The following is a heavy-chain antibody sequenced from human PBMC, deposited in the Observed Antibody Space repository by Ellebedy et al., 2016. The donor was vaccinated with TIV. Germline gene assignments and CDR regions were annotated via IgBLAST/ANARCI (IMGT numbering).Heavy chain of an antibody. V-gene: IGHV2-70*11. Sequence: SGPTLVKPTQTLTLTCAFSGFSFSTSGMCVSWIRQPPGKALEWLARIDWDDDKYYSTSLKTRLTISKDTSKNQVVLTMTNMDPVDTATYYCARMWVTGSTYYSDGVDVWGQGTTVTVSS. D-gene: IGHD5-18*01. CDR2: IDWDDDK. CDR1: GFSFSTSGMC. J-gene: IGHJ6*02. CDR3: ARMWVTGSTYYSDGVDV.